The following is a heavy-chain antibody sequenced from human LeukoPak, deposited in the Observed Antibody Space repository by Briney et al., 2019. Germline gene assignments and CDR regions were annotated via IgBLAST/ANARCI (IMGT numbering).Heavy chain of an antibody. D-gene: IGHD2-2*01. CDR1: GYTFTSYG. J-gene: IGHJ3*02. Sequence: PGASVKVSCKASGYTFTSYGISWVRQAPGQGLEWMGWISAYNGNTNYAQKLQGRVTMTTDTSTSTAYMELRSLRSDDTAVYYCARDRVVAGGYCSSTSCLRALDAFDIWGQGTMVTVSS. CDR2: ISAYNGNT. V-gene: IGHV1-18*01. CDR3: ARDRVVAGGYCSSTSCLRALDAFDI.